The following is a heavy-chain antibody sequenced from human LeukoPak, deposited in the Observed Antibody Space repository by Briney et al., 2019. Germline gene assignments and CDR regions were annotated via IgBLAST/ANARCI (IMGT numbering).Heavy chain of an antibody. CDR3: ARATGSTSLYYYGMDV. CDR1: GGSVSSGSYY. Sequence: SETLSLTCTVSGGSVSSGSYYWSWIRQPPGKGLEWIGYIYYSGSTNYNPSLKSRVTISVDTSKNQFSLKLSPVTAADTAVYYCARATGSTSLYYYGMDVWGQGTTVTVSS. CDR2: IYYSGST. V-gene: IGHV4-61*01. D-gene: IGHD1-7*01. J-gene: IGHJ6*02.